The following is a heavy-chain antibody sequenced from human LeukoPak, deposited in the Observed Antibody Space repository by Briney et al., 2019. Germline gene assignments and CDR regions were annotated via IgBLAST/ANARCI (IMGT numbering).Heavy chain of an antibody. Sequence: TGGSLRLSCAASGFTFSSYAMHWVRQAPGKGLEWVSSISSSSSYIYYADSVKGRFTISRDNAKNSLYLQMNSLRAEDTAVYYCARDPGVLRYYGMDVWGQGTTVTVSS. CDR1: GFTFSSYA. CDR3: ARDPGVLRYYGMDV. CDR2: ISSSSSYI. D-gene: IGHD3-10*01. V-gene: IGHV3-21*01. J-gene: IGHJ6*02.